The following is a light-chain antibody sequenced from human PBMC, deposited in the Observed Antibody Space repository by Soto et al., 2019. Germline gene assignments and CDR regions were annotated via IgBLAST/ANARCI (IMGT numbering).Light chain of an antibody. J-gene: IGLJ2*01. Sequence: QSALTQPASVSGSPGQSITISCTGTSSDVGGYNYVSWYQQHPGKGPKLMIFDVSNRPSGVSSRFSGSKSGNTASLTISGLQAEDEADYYCSSYTSSSTVVFGGGTKLTVL. V-gene: IGLV2-14*01. CDR2: DVS. CDR1: SSDVGGYNY. CDR3: SSYTSSSTVV.